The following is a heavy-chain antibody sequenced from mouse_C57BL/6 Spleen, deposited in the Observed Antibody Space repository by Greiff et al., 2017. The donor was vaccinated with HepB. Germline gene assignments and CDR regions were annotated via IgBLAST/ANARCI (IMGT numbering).Heavy chain of an antibody. V-gene: IGHV1-81*01. CDR3: ARKDGYYVYAMDY. J-gene: IGHJ4*01. CDR1: GYTFPSYG. CDR2: IYPRSGNT. D-gene: IGHD2-3*01. Sequence: QVQLKESGAELARPGASVKLSCKASGYTFPSYGISWVKQRTGQGLEWIGEIYPRSGNTYYNEKFKGKATLTADKSSSTAYMELRSLTSEDSAVYFCARKDGYYVYAMDYWGQGTSVTVSS.